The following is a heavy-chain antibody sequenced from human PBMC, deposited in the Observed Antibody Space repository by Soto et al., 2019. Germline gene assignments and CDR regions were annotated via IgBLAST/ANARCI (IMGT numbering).Heavy chain of an antibody. CDR2: IYFSGST. CDR1: GGPISSSSYY. V-gene: IGHV4-39*01. CDR3: VKGSGYYLHWFES. Sequence: SETLSLTCSVSGGPISSSSYYWGWIRQPPGEGLEWIGSIYFSGSTYYNPSLKSRVTISVDTSKNQFSLKLSSVTAADTAFYYCVKGSGYYLHWFESWGQGTLVTVSS. J-gene: IGHJ5*01. D-gene: IGHD3-3*01.